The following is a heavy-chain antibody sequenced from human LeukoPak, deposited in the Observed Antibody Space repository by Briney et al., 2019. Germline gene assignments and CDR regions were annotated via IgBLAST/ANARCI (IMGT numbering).Heavy chain of an antibody. J-gene: IGHJ4*02. CDR1: GFTFSSNW. CDR2: ISTDGSST. V-gene: IGHV3-74*01. D-gene: IGHD6-13*01. Sequence: QPGGSLRLSCAASGFTFSSNWMHWVRQGPGKGLVWVSRISTDGSSTTYADSVKGRFTISRDNAKNTLYLQMNSLRAEDTAVYYCAKVMDSYSSSWYQNPYYFDYWGQGTLVTVSS. CDR3: AKVMDSYSSSWYQNPYYFDY.